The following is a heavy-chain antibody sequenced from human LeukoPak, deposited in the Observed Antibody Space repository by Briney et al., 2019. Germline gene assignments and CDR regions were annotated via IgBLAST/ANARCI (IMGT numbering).Heavy chain of an antibody. CDR2: ISGSGGST. D-gene: IGHD5-18*01. J-gene: IGHJ4*02. V-gene: IGHV3-23*01. Sequence: GGSLRLSCAVSGFTFSSYAMSWVRQAPGKGLEWVSAISGSGGSTYYADSVKGRFTISRDNSKNTLYLQMNSLRAEDTAVYYCAPAIRGYSYGFDYWGQGTLVTVSS. CDR3: APAIRGYSYGFDY. CDR1: GFTFSSYA.